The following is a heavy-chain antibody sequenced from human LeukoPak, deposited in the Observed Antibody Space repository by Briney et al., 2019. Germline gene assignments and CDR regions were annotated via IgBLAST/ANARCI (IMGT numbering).Heavy chain of an antibody. Sequence: ASVTVSCTAYGYTFTGYYMHWVRQAPEQGIEWMGWINPNSRGTNYAQKFQGRVTMSRDTSISTAFMELSRVRSDDTAVYYCARAAAASSPTQFHYWGQGTLVTVSS. CDR2: INPNSRGT. CDR3: ARAAAASSPTQFHY. CDR1: GYTFTGYY. V-gene: IGHV1-2*02. D-gene: IGHD2-2*01. J-gene: IGHJ4*02.